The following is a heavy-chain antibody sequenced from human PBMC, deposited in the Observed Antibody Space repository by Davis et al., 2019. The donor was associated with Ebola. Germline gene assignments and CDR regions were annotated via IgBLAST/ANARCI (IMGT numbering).Heavy chain of an antibody. Sequence: GGSLRLSCAGSGFTFDDYAMHWVRQAPGKGLEWVSGISWNSGSIGYADSVKGRFTISRDNAKNSLYLQMNSLRAEDTAVYYCARLDTAMGIDYWGQGILVTVSS. J-gene: IGHJ4*02. CDR1: GFTFDDYA. CDR2: ISWNSGSI. D-gene: IGHD5-18*01. V-gene: IGHV3-9*01. CDR3: ARLDTAMGIDY.